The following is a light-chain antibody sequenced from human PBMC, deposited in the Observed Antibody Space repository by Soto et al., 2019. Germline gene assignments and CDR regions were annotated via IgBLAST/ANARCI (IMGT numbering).Light chain of an antibody. V-gene: IGKV1-12*01. Sequence: DIQMTQSPSSLSASVGDRVTITCRASQDINSWLAWYQQIPGKAPKILMYRASNLESGVPSRFSGSESGTYFTLTISSLQPEDFATYYCQQASSFPLTFGQGTRLEI. CDR2: RAS. CDR1: QDINSW. CDR3: QQASSFPLT. J-gene: IGKJ5*01.